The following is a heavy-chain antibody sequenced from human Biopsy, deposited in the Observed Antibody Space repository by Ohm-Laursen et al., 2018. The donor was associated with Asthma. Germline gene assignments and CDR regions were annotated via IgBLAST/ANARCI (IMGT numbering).Heavy chain of an antibody. CDR1: GYNFISFA. J-gene: IGHJ3*01. CDR2: VNTGNGDT. Sequence: SVKVSCKASGYNFISFAIHWVRQAPGQRLEWMGWVNTGNGDTKYSQKFQGRVTITRNTSASTAYMELRSLRSEDTATYYCARTYYDFLTGQVKDVFGVWGQGTMVTVSS. CDR3: ARTYYDFLTGQVKDVFGV. D-gene: IGHD3-9*01. V-gene: IGHV1-3*04.